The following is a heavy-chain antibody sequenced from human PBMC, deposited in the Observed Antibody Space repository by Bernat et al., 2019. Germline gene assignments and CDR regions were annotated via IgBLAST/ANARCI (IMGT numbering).Heavy chain of an antibody. V-gene: IGHV3-15*01. CDR3: LKEDFDFWT. CDR1: GFIFRNAW. J-gene: IGHJ5*02. Sequence: EVHLVESGGGLVKPGESLRVSCAASGFIFRNAWMSWVRQAPGKGLEWVGRIRSRPSGGTTDYAAPVKGRFTISRDDSTSTLYLQMNNLKTDDTAMYYCLKEDFDFWTWGQGTLVTVS. CDR2: IRSRPSGGTT. D-gene: IGHD3-3*01.